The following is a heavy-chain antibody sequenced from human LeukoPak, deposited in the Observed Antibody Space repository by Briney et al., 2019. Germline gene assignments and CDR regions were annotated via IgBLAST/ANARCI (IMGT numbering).Heavy chain of an antibody. J-gene: IGHJ4*02. Sequence: GGSLRLSCAASGFTFSSYAMHSVRQAPGKGLEWVAVISYDGSNKYYADSVKGRFPISRDNSKNTLYLQINSLRAEDTAVYYCARERLWFGELFQYYFDYWGQGTLVTVSS. CDR3: ARERLWFGELFQYYFDY. D-gene: IGHD3-10*01. V-gene: IGHV3-30-3*01. CDR1: GFTFSSYA. CDR2: ISYDGSNK.